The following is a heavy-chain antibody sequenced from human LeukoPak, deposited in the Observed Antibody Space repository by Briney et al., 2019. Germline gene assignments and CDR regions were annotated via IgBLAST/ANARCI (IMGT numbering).Heavy chain of an antibody. V-gene: IGHV1-2*02. CDR3: ARLVVGATTPFDY. D-gene: IGHD1-26*01. CDR1: GYTFTGYY. J-gene: IGHJ4*02. Sequence: ASVKVSCKASGYTFTGYYMHWVRQAPGQGLEWMGWINPNSGGTNYAQKFQGRVTMTRDTSISTAYMELSRLRSDDTAVYYCARLVVGATTPFDYWGQGTLVTVSS. CDR2: INPNSGGT.